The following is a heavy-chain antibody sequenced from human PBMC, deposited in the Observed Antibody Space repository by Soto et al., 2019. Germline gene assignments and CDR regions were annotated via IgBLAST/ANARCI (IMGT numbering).Heavy chain of an antibody. D-gene: IGHD1-26*01. V-gene: IGHV1-45*02. CDR1: GNTFTYRY. J-gene: IGHJ4*02. CDR2: ITPFDGDV. Sequence: QTQLVQSGAEVKKTGSTVTVSCKALGNTFTYRYLHWVRQAPGQALEWMGWITPFDGDVHYAQKFQERVTITGDRSINTAYMRMSSLRSEDTAMYYCASGGAGSGPFAWELPDHWGQGTLVTVSS. CDR3: ASGGAGSGPFAWELPDH.